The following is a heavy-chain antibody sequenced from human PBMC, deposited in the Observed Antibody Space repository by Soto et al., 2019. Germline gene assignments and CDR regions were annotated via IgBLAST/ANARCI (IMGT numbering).Heavy chain of an antibody. V-gene: IGHV4-39*01. Sequence: SETLSLTCTVSGGSISSSSYYWGWIRQPPGKGLEWIGSIYYSGSTYYNPSLKSRVTISVDTSKNQFSLKLGSVTAADTAVYYCASLPPDYDSSGYYFDYWGQGTLVTVSS. CDR3: ASLPPDYDSSGYYFDY. J-gene: IGHJ4*02. CDR2: IYYSGST. D-gene: IGHD3-22*01. CDR1: GGSISSSSYY.